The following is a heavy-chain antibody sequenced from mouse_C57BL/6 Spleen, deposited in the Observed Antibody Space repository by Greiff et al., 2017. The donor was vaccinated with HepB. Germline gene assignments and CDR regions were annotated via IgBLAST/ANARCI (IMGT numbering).Heavy chain of an antibody. J-gene: IGHJ2*01. CDR2: ISYDGSN. CDR1: GYSITSGYY. Sequence: ESGPGLVKPSQSLSLTCSVTGYSITSGYYWNWIRQFPGNKLEWMGYISYDGSNNYNPSLKNRISITRDTSKNQFFLKLNSVTTEDTATYYCARDSYYYGSSLFDYWGQGTTLTVSS. CDR3: ARDSYYYGSSLFDY. V-gene: IGHV3-6*01. D-gene: IGHD1-1*01.